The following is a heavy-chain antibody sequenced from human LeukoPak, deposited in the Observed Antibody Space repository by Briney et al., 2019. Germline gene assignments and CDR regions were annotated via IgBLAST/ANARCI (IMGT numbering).Heavy chain of an antibody. J-gene: IGHJ5*02. CDR3: ARSRANWFDP. CDR1: GGSFSGYY. V-gene: IGHV4-59*10. Sequence: SETLSLTCAVYGGSFSGYYWSWIRQPPGKGLEWIGRIYTSGSTNYNPSLKSRVTMSVDTSKNQFSLKLSSVTAADTAVYYCARSRANWFDPWGQGTLVTVSS. CDR2: IYTSGST.